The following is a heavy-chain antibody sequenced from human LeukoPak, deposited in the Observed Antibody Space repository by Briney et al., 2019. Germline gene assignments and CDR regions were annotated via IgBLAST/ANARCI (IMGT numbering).Heavy chain of an antibody. Sequence: GGSLRLSCAASGFTFSDYAMHWVRQAPGKGLEWVAVISKDGSDKYYPGSVRGRFTISRDNSKNTIYLQMDSLRAEDTAIYYCARDHWWNYDYWGQGTLVTVSS. V-gene: IGHV3-30-3*01. CDR3: ARDHWWNYDY. CDR2: ISKDGSDK. CDR1: GFTFSDYA. J-gene: IGHJ4*02. D-gene: IGHD1-7*01.